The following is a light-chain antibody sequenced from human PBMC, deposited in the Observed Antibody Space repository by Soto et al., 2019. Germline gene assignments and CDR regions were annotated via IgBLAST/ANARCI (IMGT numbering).Light chain of an antibody. V-gene: IGLV2-14*01. CDR2: EVT. Sequence: QSALTQPASVSGSPGQSITISCTGTSSDVGGYDFVSWYQQHPGKAPKLMIYEVTNRPSGVSDRFSGSKSGNTASLTISGLQAEDEADYYCSSYTSITGVFGGGTKVTV. CDR1: SSDVGGYDF. CDR3: SSYTSITGV. J-gene: IGLJ3*02.